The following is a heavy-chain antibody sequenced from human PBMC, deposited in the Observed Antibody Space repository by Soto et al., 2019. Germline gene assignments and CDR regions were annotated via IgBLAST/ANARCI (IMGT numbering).Heavy chain of an antibody. CDR2: IIPILGIA. CDR3: ATAGPYYYDSSGYSAFDY. CDR1: GYTFTGYY. V-gene: IGHV1-69*04. Sequence: SVKVSCKASGYTFTGYYMHWVRQAPGQGLEWMGRIIPILGIANYAQKFQGRVTITADKSTSTAYMELSSLRSEDTAVYYCATAGPYYYDSSGYSAFDYWGQGTLVTVSS. D-gene: IGHD3-22*01. J-gene: IGHJ4*02.